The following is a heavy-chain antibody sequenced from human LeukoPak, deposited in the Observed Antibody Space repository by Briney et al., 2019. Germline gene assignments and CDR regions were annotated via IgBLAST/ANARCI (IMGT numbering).Heavy chain of an antibody. J-gene: IGHJ4*02. Sequence: GESLKISCKGSGYSFTSYWIGWVRQMPGKGLEWMGIIYPGDSDTRYSPSFQGQVTISADKSISTAYLQWSSLKASDTAMYYCARGDCSSTSCYDVDYWGQETLVTVSS. D-gene: IGHD2-2*01. CDR2: IYPGDSDT. V-gene: IGHV5-51*01. CDR1: GYSFTSYW. CDR3: ARGDCSSTSCYDVDY.